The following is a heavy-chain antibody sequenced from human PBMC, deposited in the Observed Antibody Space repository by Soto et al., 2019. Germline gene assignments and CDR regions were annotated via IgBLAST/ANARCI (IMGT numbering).Heavy chain of an antibody. D-gene: IGHD5-18*01. J-gene: IGHJ6*02. V-gene: IGHV3-15*01. CDR2: IKSKTDGGTT. Sequence: SWIRQAPGKGLEWVGRIKSKTDGGTTDYAAPVKGRFTISRDDSKNTLYLQMNSLKTEDTAVYYCTTDFGGYSYGPYYYYGMDVWGQGTTVTVSS. CDR3: TTDFGGYSYGPYYYYGMDV.